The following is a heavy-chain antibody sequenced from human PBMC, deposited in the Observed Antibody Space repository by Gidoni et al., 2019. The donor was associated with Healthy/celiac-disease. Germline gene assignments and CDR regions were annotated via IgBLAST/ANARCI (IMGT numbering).Heavy chain of an antibody. Sequence: EVQLVESGGGLIQPGGSLRLSCAASGFSVRSNYMSWVRQAPGKGLEWVSVIYSGGSTYYADSVKGRFTISRDNSKNTLYLQMNSLRAEDTAVYYCARDESRDGYNFGYFDLWGRGTLVTVSS. CDR2: IYSGGST. D-gene: IGHD5-12*01. J-gene: IGHJ2*01. CDR1: GFSVRSNY. CDR3: ARDESRDGYNFGYFDL. V-gene: IGHV3-53*01.